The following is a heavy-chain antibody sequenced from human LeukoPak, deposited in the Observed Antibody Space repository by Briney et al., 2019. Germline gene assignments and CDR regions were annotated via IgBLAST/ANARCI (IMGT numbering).Heavy chain of an antibody. V-gene: IGHV3-15*04. Sequence: GGSLRLSCAASGFTFSDAWMSWVRQAPAKGLEWVGRIVRKGSGGKADYPAPVQGRYTISRDDSQDTAYLQMNSLKIDDTGVYNCNWIRGRAGSDRRDSYYYYMDVWGKGTSVTISS. CDR2: IVRKGSGGKA. J-gene: IGHJ6*03. CDR1: GFTFSDAW. D-gene: IGHD3-16*01. CDR3: NWIRGRAGSDRRDSYYYYMDV.